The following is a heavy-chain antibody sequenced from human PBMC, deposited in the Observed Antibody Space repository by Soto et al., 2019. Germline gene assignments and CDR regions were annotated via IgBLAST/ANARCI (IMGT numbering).Heavy chain of an antibody. CDR1: GFSLSTSGVG. CDR3: ATQSSWGEGAPFDI. CDR2: IYWDDDK. V-gene: IGHV2-5*02. D-gene: IGHD3-16*01. Sequence: QITLKESGPTLVKPTQTLTLTCIFSGFSLSTSGVGVGWIRQSPGKALEWLALIYWDDDKRYSPSLKSRVTITKATSKNQVVLTLTNMDPVDTGTFYCATQSSWGEGAPFDIWGQGTKVTVSS. J-gene: IGHJ3*02.